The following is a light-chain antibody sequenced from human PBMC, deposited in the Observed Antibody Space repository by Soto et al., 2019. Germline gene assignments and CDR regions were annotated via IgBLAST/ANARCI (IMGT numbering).Light chain of an antibody. CDR1: SSDVGGYSY. Sequence: QSVLTQPASVSGSPGQSIAISCTGTSSDVGGYSYVSWYQQQPGKAPKLVISDVSNRPSGVSDRFSGSKSGNTASLTISGLQTEDEADYYGASYTPSSTYVFGTGAKVTVL. J-gene: IGLJ1*01. CDR2: DVS. V-gene: IGLV2-14*01. CDR3: ASYTPSSTYV.